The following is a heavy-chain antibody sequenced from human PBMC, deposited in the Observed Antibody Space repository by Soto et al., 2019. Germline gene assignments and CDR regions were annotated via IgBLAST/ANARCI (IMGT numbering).Heavy chain of an antibody. V-gene: IGHV4-39*07. CDR1: GGSISSSSYY. CDR2: IYYSGST. CDR3: ARQGCTSTSXYDG. D-gene: IGHD2-2*01. Sequence: SETLSLTCTVSGGSISSSSYYWGWIRQPPGKGLEWIGSIYYSGSTNYNPSLKSRVTISVDTSKNQFSLKLSSVTAADTAVYFCARQGCTSTSXYDGWGQGTTVTVSS. J-gene: IGHJ6*02.